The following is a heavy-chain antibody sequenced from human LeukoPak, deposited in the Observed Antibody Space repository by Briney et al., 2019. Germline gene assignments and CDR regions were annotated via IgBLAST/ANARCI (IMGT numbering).Heavy chain of an antibody. CDR2: ILYDGINK. Sequence: PGGSLRLSCAASGFTFSSYGMHWVRQAPGKGLEWVAVILYDGINKYYADSVKGRFTISRDNSKNTLYLQMNSLRAEDTAVYYCAIIPRAAAGPSARSPFPYWGQGTLVTVSS. CDR1: GFTFSSYG. V-gene: IGHV3-30*03. D-gene: IGHD6-13*01. CDR3: AIIPRAAAGPSARSPFPY. J-gene: IGHJ4*02.